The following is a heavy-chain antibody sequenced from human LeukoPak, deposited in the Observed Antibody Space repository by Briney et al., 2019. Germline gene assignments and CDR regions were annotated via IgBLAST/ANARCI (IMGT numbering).Heavy chain of an antibody. CDR3: ARAGMWGAFDI. Sequence: GGSLRLFCAASGFTFSSYWMSWVRQAPGKGLEWVANIKQDGSEKYYVDSVKGRFTIPRDNAKNSLYLQMNSLRAEDTAVYYCARAGMWGAFDIWGQGTMVTVSS. J-gene: IGHJ3*02. V-gene: IGHV3-7*03. D-gene: IGHD3-10*01. CDR1: GFTFSSYW. CDR2: IKQDGSEK.